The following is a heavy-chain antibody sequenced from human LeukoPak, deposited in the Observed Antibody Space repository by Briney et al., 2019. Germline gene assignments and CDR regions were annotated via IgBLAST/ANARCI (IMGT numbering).Heavy chain of an antibody. CDR3: ARGYGSGSYYGH. CDR2: IYHSGST. Sequence: PSETLSLTCAVSGGSISSSNWWSWVRQPPGKGLEWIGEIYHSGSTNYNPSLKSRVTISVETSKNQFSLKLSSVTAADTAVYYCARGYGSGSYYGHWGQGTLVTVSS. V-gene: IGHV4-4*02. D-gene: IGHD3-10*01. CDR1: GGSISSSNW. J-gene: IGHJ4*02.